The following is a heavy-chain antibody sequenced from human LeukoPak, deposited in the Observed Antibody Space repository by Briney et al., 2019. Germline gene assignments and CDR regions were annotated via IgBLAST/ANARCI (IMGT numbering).Heavy chain of an antibody. J-gene: IGHJ4*02. D-gene: IGHD2-2*01. CDR3: GRIGGSCSGTSCYRMDFDY. CDR2: INPNSGGT. Sequence: ASVKVSCKASGYTFTGYYMHWGRHVPGQGLEWKGWINPNSGGTNYSQKFQGRVTMTRDTSTRTDYIELSRLRYDDAAVYYYGRIGGSCSGTSCYRMDFDYWGQGTLVTVSS. CDR1: GYTFTGYY. V-gene: IGHV1-2*02.